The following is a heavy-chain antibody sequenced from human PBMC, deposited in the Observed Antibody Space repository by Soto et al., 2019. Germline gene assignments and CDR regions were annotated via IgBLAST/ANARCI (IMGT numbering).Heavy chain of an antibody. D-gene: IGHD7-27*01. CDR2: ITTSSSTI. V-gene: IGHV3-48*01. CDR1: GFTFTRYS. CDR3: ARDRTGGPCDY. Sequence: EVQLVESGGGLVQPGGSLRLSCAASGFTFTRYSMSWVRQAPGKGLEWISYITTSSSTIYYADSVKGRFTISRDNAKSSLFLQMNSLRAEDTAVYYCARDRTGGPCDYWGQGTLVTVSS. J-gene: IGHJ4*02.